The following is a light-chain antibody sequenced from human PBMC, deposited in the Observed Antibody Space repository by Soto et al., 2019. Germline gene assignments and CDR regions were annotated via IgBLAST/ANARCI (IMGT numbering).Light chain of an antibody. J-gene: IGKJ2*01. V-gene: IGKV1-17*03. Sequence: DIQMTQSPSAMSASVGDRVTITCRASQDISNYLAWFQQKPGKVPQRLIFAASNLQSGVPARFSGSGSETEFTLTISSLQPEDFATYYCLQHHSYPYTFGQVTKLEIK. CDR1: QDISNY. CDR3: LQHHSYPYT. CDR2: AAS.